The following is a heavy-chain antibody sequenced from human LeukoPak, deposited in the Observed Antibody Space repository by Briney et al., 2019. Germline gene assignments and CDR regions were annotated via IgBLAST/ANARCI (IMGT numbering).Heavy chain of an antibody. Sequence: GGSLRLSCAASGFTFRNYYMSWIRQAPGKGLEWVANIKQDGSERYYVDSVKGRFTISRDNAKNSLYLQMNSLRVEDTAVYYCARKCSGGSCSSNYGMDVWGQGTTVTVSS. D-gene: IGHD2-15*01. V-gene: IGHV3-7*03. J-gene: IGHJ6*02. CDR3: ARKCSGGSCSSNYGMDV. CDR2: IKQDGSER. CDR1: GFTFRNYY.